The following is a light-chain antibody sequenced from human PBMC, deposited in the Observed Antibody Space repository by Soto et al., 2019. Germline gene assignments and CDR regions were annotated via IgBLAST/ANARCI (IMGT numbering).Light chain of an antibody. CDR3: QQYNTYS. V-gene: IGKV1-5*03. CDR1: QSLNSW. J-gene: IGKJ2*01. Sequence: DIQMTQSPSTLSASVGDRVSITCRASQSLNSWLAWYQQKPGKAPKLLIYKTSTLESGVPRRFSGSGSGTEFTLTIRNLQPDDFATYYCQQYNTYSFGHGTKLEIK. CDR2: KTS.